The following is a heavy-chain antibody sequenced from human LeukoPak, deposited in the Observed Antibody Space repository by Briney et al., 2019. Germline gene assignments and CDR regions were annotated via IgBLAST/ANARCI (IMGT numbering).Heavy chain of an antibody. CDR3: AKQGYSGSGRYNWFDP. Sequence: SETLSLTCTVSGGSISSYYWSWIRQPPGKGLEWIGYIYYSGSTNYNPSLKSRVTISVDTSKNQFSLKLTSVTAADTAVYYCAKQGYSGSGRYNWFDPWGQGTRVTVSS. J-gene: IGHJ5*02. CDR1: GGSISSYY. CDR2: IYYSGST. V-gene: IGHV4-59*08. D-gene: IGHD3-10*01.